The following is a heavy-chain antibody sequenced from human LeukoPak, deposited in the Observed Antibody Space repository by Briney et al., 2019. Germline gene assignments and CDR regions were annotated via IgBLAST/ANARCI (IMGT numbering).Heavy chain of an antibody. J-gene: IGHJ4*02. Sequence: ASVKVSCKASGYTFTSYYIHWVRQAPGQGLEWMGIINPSGGSTTYAQEFQGRVTMTRDTSTSTVYMELSSLRSEDTAVYFCVRGEWLFNYWGQGTLVTVSS. CDR3: VRGEWLFNY. D-gene: IGHD6-19*01. CDR1: GYTFTSYY. CDR2: INPSGGST. V-gene: IGHV1-46*01.